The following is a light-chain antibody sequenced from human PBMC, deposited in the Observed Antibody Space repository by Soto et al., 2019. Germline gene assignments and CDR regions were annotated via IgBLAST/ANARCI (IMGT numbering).Light chain of an antibody. CDR2: DAS. Sequence: PGERATLSCRASQSVVNYLAWYQQKPGQAPRLLIYDASKRATGIPARFSGSEYGTDFTLTISSLEPEDFAIYYCQKRSNWPLTFGGGSKMEMK. CDR3: QKRSNWPLT. CDR1: QSVVNY. J-gene: IGKJ4*01. V-gene: IGKV3-11*01.